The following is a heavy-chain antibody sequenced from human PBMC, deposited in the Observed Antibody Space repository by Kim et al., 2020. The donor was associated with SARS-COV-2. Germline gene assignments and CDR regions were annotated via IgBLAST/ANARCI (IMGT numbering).Heavy chain of an antibody. CDR3: ARGLGLPGSSGWLIDY. CDR1: GFTFSSYE. CDR2: ISSSGSTI. J-gene: IGHJ4*02. D-gene: IGHD6-19*01. V-gene: IGHV3-48*03. Sequence: GGSLRLSCAASGFTFSSYEMNWVRQAPGKGLEWVSYISSSGSTIYYADSVKGRFTISRDNAKNSLYLQMNSLRAEDTAVYYCARGLGLPGSSGWLIDYWGQGTLVTVSS.